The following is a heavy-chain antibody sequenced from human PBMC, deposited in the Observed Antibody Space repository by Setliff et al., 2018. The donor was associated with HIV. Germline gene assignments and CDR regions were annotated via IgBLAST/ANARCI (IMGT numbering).Heavy chain of an antibody. Sequence: PSETLSLTCGLNGVPFSDYYWNWIRQSPGKGLEWIVEVNHNGNINYNPSLQSRVTISIDTSKSQFSLKLTSVSAADTAMYYCARGRRRSSTPYYFDYWGQGTLVTVSS. CDR3: ARGRRRSSTPYYFDY. J-gene: IGHJ4*02. V-gene: IGHV4-34*01. CDR1: GVPFSDYY. CDR2: VNHNGNI.